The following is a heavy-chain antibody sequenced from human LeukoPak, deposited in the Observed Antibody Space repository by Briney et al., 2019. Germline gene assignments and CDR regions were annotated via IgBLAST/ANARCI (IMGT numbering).Heavy chain of an antibody. V-gene: IGHV3-48*01. CDR2: ISSSSSTI. J-gene: IGHJ6*03. Sequence: GGSLRLSCAASGFTFSSYSINWVRQAPGKGLEWVSYISSSSSTIYYADSVKGRFTISRDNAKNSLYLQMNSLRAEDTAVYYCARMEYYYDSSGYYLSGGYYYYYMDVWGKGTTVTVSS. D-gene: IGHD3-22*01. CDR1: GFTFSSYS. CDR3: ARMEYYYDSSGYYLSGGYYYYYMDV.